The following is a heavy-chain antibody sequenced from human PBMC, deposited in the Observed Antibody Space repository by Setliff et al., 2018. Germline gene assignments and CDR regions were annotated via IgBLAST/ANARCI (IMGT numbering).Heavy chain of an antibody. J-gene: IGHJ4*02. CDR1: GFTFSSYA. CDR3: ATYKRSSSFEY. V-gene: IGHV3-23*01. D-gene: IGHD6-6*01. CDR2: ISGYGSRT. Sequence: LRLSCAASGFTFSSYAMTWVRQAPGKGLEWVSGISGYGSRTYYADSVKGRSTISRDNAKNSLYLQMNSPRAEDTAVYYCATYKRSSSFEYWGQGSLVTVS.